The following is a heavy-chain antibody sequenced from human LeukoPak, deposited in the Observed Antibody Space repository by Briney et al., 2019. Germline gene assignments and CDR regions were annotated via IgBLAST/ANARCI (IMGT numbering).Heavy chain of an antibody. D-gene: IGHD3-10*01. V-gene: IGHV3-74*01. CDR1: GFSFSSHW. CDR3: ARGRSYHAFDI. J-gene: IGHJ3*02. CDR2: INSDGSGT. Sequence: GGSLRLSCEASGFSFSSHWIYWVRQAPGKGLVCVSRINSDGSGTTYADSVKGRFTISRDNAKNTVYLQMNSLRVEDTAVYYCARGRSYHAFDIWGQGTTVTVSS.